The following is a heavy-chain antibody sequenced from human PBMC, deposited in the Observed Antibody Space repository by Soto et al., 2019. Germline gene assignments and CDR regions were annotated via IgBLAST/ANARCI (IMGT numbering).Heavy chain of an antibody. D-gene: IGHD3-9*01. V-gene: IGHV3-23*01. Sequence: GGSLRLSCVASGLSFSDYAMNWVRQAPGRGLEWVSGISGSGGTSYYADSVKGRFTISRDNSENTLSLQMNSLRAEDSAAYYCAKARASDRYDWFLVSEYYYYMDVWGKGTTVTVSS. CDR3: AKARASDRYDWFLVSEYYYYMDV. CDR2: ISGSGGTS. CDR1: GLSFSDYA. J-gene: IGHJ6*03.